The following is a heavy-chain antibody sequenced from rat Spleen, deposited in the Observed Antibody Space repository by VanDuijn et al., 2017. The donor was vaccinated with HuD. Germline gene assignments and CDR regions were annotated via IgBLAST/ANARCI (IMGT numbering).Heavy chain of an antibody. CDR3: TSFYYYDGSYYYPFAY. Sequence: QVQVKESGPDLVQPSQTLSLTCTVSGFSLTSNGVTWVRQPPGKGLEWIAAISSGGTTYYNSPLKSRLNISRDTSKSQVFLEMNSLQTEDTAIYFCTSFYYYDGSYYYPFAYWGQGTLVTVSS. CDR2: ISSGGTT. D-gene: IGHD1-12*02. V-gene: IGHV2S8*01. CDR1: GFSLTSNG. J-gene: IGHJ3*01.